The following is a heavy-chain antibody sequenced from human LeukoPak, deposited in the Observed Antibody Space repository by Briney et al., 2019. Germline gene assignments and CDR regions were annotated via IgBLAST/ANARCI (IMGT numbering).Heavy chain of an antibody. V-gene: IGHV3-48*04. J-gene: IGHJ4*02. CDR3: ARVPRSIAVAGYYFDY. Sequence: GGSLRLSCAASGFTFSSYSMNWVRQAPGKGLEWVSSISSSGSTIYYADSVKGRFTISRDNAKNSLYLQMNSLRAEDTAVYYCARVPRSIAVAGYYFDYWGQGTLVTVSS. CDR2: ISSSGSTI. CDR1: GFTFSSYS. D-gene: IGHD6-19*01.